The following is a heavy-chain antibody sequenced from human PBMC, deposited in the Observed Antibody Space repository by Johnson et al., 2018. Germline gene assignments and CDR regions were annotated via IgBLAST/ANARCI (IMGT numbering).Heavy chain of an antibody. CDR3: ANFGYCSSTSCVNWFDP. V-gene: IGHV3-23*04. CDR2: ISGSGGST. D-gene: IGHD2-2*01. CDR1: GFTFSSYA. J-gene: IGHJ5*02. Sequence: VQLVQSGGGLVQPGGSLRLSCAASGFTFSSYAMSWVRQAPGKGLEWVSAISGSGGSTYYADSVKGRFTISRDNSKNTLYLQMNSLRAEDTAVYYCANFGYCSSTSCVNWFDPWGQGTLVTVSP.